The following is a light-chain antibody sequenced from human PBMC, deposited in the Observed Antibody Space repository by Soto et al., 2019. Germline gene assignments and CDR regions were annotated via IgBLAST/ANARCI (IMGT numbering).Light chain of an antibody. Sequence: EVALTPSPGTLSLSPGESATLSCRASQSVSGMYLAWYQQKPGQAPRLLIYGTSNRATGIPARFSGSGSGTDFTLTIRRLELEDGAMCFCQEYDNSPFTFGPGTKVDI. CDR1: QSVSGMY. CDR3: QEYDNSPFT. J-gene: IGKJ3*01. CDR2: GTS. V-gene: IGKV3-20*01.